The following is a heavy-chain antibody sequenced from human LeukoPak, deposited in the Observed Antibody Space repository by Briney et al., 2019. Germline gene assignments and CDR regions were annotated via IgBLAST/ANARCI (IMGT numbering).Heavy chain of an antibody. CDR2: INHSGST. J-gene: IGHJ4*02. CDR3: ARSLDY. CDR1: GGSFSGYY. Sequence: PSETLSLTCAVYGGSFSGYYWSWIRQPPGKGLEWIGEINHSGSTNYNPSLKSRVTISADTSKNQFSLKLSSVTAADTAVYYCARSLDYWGQGTLVTVSS. V-gene: IGHV4-34*01.